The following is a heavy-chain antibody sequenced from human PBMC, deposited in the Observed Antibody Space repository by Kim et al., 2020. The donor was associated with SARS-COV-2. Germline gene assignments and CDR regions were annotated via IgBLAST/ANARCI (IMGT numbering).Heavy chain of an antibody. CDR2: M. V-gene: IGHV3-21*01. CDR3: ARGWFGQVGDY. Sequence: MYSAYYGNGRFTISRDNDRNSVYLQMNSLRVDDTAVYYCARGWFGQVGDYWGQGTRVTVSS. J-gene: IGHJ4*02. D-gene: IGHD3-10*01.